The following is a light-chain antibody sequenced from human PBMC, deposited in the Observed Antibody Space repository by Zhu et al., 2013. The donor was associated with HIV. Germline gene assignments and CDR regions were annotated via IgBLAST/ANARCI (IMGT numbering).Light chain of an antibody. J-gene: IGLJ1*01. CDR3: FSYAGSSTYV. Sequence: QSALTQPASVSGSPGQSITISCTGTSSDVGTYKFVSWYQQHPGKAPKLMIYEGTERPSGVSNRFSGSKSGNTASLTISGLQAEDEADYYCFSYAGSSTYVFGTGTKVTVL. V-gene: IGLV2-23*01. CDR1: SSDVGTYKF. CDR2: EGT.